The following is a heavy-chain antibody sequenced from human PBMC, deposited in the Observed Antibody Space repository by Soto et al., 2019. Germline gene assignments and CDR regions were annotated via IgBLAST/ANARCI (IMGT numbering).Heavy chain of an antibody. CDR3: ATDLRLTTDMVGGMDV. D-gene: IGHD5-18*01. CDR2: FDPEDGET. Sequence: GSVKVSFKVCGYPLTELSIHLVRQAPGKGLEWIGGFDPEDGETIYAQKFQGRVTMTEDTSTDTAYMELSSLRSEDTAVYYCATDLRLTTDMVGGMDVWGQGTTVTVSS. J-gene: IGHJ6*02. V-gene: IGHV1-24*01. CDR1: GYPLTELS.